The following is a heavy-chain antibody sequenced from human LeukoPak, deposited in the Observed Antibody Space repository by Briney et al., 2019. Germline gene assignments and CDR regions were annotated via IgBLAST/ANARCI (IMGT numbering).Heavy chain of an antibody. CDR2: INHSGST. V-gene: IGHV4-34*01. J-gene: IGHJ6*03. CDR3: ARVLKATRLRNYYYMDV. Sequence: PSETLSLTCAVYGGSFSGYYWSWIRQPPGKGLEWIGEINHSGSTNYNPSLKSRVTISVDTSKNQFSLKLSSVTAADTAVYYCARVLKATRLRNYYYMDVWGKGTTVTVSS. CDR1: GGSFSGYY. D-gene: IGHD1-26*01.